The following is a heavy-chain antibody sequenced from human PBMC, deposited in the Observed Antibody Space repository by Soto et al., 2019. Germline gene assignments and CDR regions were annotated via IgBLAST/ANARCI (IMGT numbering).Heavy chain of an antibody. D-gene: IGHD5-12*01. CDR2: IKSKTDGGTT. CDR1: TFTFSNAW. J-gene: IGHJ4*02. CDR3: TTLVATIPDY. Sequence: EVQLVASGGGLVKPGGSLRLSCAASTFTFSNAWMNWVRQAPGKGLEGVGRIKSKTDGGTTDYAASVEGRFTITIDDSKNTLYLQMNSLTTEDTAVYYCTTLVATIPDYWGQGTLVTVSS. V-gene: IGHV3-15*07.